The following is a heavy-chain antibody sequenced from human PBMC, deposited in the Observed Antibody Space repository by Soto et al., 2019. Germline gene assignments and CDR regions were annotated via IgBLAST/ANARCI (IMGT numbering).Heavy chain of an antibody. D-gene: IGHD3-10*01. V-gene: IGHV4-31*03. CDR3: ARGGVRGVSSYYFDY. Sequence: SETMARSCTVSGGRFSNGAYYWSWIRQLSGKGLEWSGYIYYRGNTEYNTSLRSRVIISIDTSKNQFSLKLSSVTAADTAVHYWARGGVRGVSSYYFDYWGQGAVLTITA. CDR1: GGRFSNGAYY. J-gene: IGHJ4*02. CDR2: IYYRGNT.